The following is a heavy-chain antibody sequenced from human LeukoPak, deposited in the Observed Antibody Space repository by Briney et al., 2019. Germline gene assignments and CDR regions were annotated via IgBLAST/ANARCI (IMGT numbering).Heavy chain of an antibody. CDR1: GFTFTTSA. V-gene: IGHV1-58*01. D-gene: IGHD4-23*01. Sequence: SVKVSCKASGFTFTTSAVQWVRQARGQRLEWIGWIVVGSGHTNYAQKFQERVTITRDTSISTAYMELSRLRSDDTAVYYCARANTVVTPRDFDYWGQGTLVTVSS. CDR3: ARANTVVTPRDFDY. CDR2: IVVGSGHT. J-gene: IGHJ4*02.